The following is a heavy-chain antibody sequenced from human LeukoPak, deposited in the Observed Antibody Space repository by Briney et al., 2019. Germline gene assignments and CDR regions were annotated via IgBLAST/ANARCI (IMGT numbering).Heavy chain of an antibody. V-gene: IGHV3-74*01. CDR1: GFTFSSYW. J-gene: IGHJ4*02. CDR3: ARPDYGDQIDY. Sequence: GGSLRLSCAASGFTFSSYWMHWVRQAPGNRLVWVSRINSDGSSTSYADSVKGRFTISRDNAKNTLYLQMNSLRAEDTAVYYCARPDYGDQIDYWGQGTLVTVSS. CDR2: INSDGSST. D-gene: IGHD4-17*01.